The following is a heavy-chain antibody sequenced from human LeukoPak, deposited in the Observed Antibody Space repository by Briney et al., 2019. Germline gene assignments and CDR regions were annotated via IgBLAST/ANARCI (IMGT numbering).Heavy chain of an antibody. CDR3: ARAWYYYDSSRYRD. D-gene: IGHD3-22*01. V-gene: IGHV3-53*01. CDR2: IYSGGST. Sequence: GGSLRLSCAASGFTVSSNYMSWVRQAPGKGLEWVSVIYSGGSTYYADSVKGRFTISRDNSKNTLYLQMNSLRAEDTAVYYCARAWYYYDSSRYRDWGQGTLVTVSS. J-gene: IGHJ4*02. CDR1: GFTVSSNY.